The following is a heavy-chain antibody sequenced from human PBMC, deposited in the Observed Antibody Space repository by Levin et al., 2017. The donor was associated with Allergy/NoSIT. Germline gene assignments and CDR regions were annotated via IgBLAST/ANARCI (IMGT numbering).Heavy chain of an antibody. V-gene: IGHV4-39*01. CDR1: GGSIRRSGYF. D-gene: IGHD6-19*01. CDR3: ASPGYSSGWYFGN. Sequence: SQTLSLTCNVSGGSIRRSGYFWGWIRQPPGKGLEWIGSIYYSGSIYYNPSLKSRVTISVDTSKNQFSLKLSSVTAADTAVYYCASPGYSSGWYFGNWGQGTLVTVSS. CDR2: IYYSGSI. J-gene: IGHJ4*02.